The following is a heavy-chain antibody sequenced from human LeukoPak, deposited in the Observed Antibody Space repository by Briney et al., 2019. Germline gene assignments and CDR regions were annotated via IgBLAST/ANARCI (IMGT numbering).Heavy chain of an antibody. V-gene: IGHV3-7*01. CDR1: GFTLSSYW. Sequence: GGSLRLSCEVTGFTLSSYWMSWVCQAPGKGLEWVANIKQDGSETHYEDSVKGRFTISRDNAKNSLYLQLNSLRGEDTAVYYCARNTDRDAYMASWGQGTLVTVSS. CDR3: ARNTDRDAYMAS. J-gene: IGHJ5*02. D-gene: IGHD5-24*01. CDR2: IKQDGSET.